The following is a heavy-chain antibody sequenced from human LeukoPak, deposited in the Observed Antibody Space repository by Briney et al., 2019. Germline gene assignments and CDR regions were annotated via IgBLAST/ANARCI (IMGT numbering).Heavy chain of an antibody. V-gene: IGHV4-38-2*02. J-gene: IGHJ4*02. Sequence: SETQSLTCNVSGYSISSGYFWGWVRQAPGKGLEWIGTIYQRATVHYNPSLKSRVTISLDTSKNHFSLNLRSMQASDTAVYYCARAFCVGECFVLHIFFDSWGQGTLVTVSS. CDR2: IYQRATV. CDR3: ARAFCVGECFVLHIFFDS. CDR1: GYSISSGYF. D-gene: IGHD2-21*01.